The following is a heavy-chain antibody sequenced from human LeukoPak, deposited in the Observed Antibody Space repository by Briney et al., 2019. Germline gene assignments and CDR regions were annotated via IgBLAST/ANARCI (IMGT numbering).Heavy chain of an antibody. J-gene: IGHJ1*01. Sequence: GGSLRLSCAASGFTFDDYAMHWVRQAPGKGLEWVSAISGSGGSTYYADSVKGRFTISRDNSKNTLYLQMNSLRAEDTAVYYCAKKRGSSWGYFQHWGQGTLVTVSS. CDR1: GFTFDDYA. D-gene: IGHD1-1*01. CDR2: ISGSGGST. CDR3: AKKRGSSWGYFQH. V-gene: IGHV3-23*01.